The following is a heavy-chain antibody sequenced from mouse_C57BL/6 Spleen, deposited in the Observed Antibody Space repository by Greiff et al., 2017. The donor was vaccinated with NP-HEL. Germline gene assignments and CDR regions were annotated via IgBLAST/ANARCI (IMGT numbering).Heavy chain of an antibody. J-gene: IGHJ2*01. D-gene: IGHD1-1*02. V-gene: IGHV1-26*01. Sequence: EVKLQQSGPELVKPGASVKISCKASGYTFTDYYMNWVKQSHGKSLEWIGDINPNNGGTSYNQKFKGKATLTVDKSSSTAYMELRSLTSEDSAVYYCARVKGTWYSYFDYWGQGTTLTVSS. CDR2: INPNNGGT. CDR3: ARVKGTWYSYFDY. CDR1: GYTFTDYY.